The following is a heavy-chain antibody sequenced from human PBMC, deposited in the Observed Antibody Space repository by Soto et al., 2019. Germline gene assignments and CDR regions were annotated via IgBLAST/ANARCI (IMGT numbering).Heavy chain of an antibody. D-gene: IGHD3-3*01. CDR2: IKQDGSGK. J-gene: IGHJ6*02. CDR1: GFTFSSYW. V-gene: IGHV3-7*01. Sequence: GGSLRLSCAASGFTFSSYWMSWVRQAPGKGLEWVANIKQDGSGKYYVDSVKGRFTISRDNAKNSLYLQMNSLRAEDTAVYYCARESAHPQSRIRFLEWLGDYYYYGMDVWSQGTTVTVSS. CDR3: ARESAHPQSRIRFLEWLGDYYYYGMDV.